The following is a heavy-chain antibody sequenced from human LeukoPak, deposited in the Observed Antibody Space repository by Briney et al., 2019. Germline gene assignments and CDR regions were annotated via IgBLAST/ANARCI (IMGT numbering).Heavy chain of an antibody. V-gene: IGHV3-30*02. Sequence: TGGSLRLSCVASGFTFSSHGMHWVRQAPGKGLEWVAFIGYDGSDKYFADSVKGRFTISRDNSKNRLFLQMNSLRPEDTAVYYCAKGPHRLYFFDYWGQGTLVTVSS. CDR2: IGYDGSDK. D-gene: IGHD2-15*01. CDR3: AKGPHRLYFFDY. J-gene: IGHJ4*02. CDR1: GFTFSSHG.